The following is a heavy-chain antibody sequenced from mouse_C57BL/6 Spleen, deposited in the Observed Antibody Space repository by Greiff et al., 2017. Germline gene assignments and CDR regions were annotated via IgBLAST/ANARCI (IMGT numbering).Heavy chain of an antibody. CDR1: GYTFTSYW. V-gene: IGHV1-50*01. Sequence: QVQLKQPGAELVKPGASVKLSCKASGYTFTSYWMQWVKQRPGQGLEWIGEIDPSDSYTNYNQKFKGKATLTVDTSSSTAYMQLSSLTSEDSAVYYCARSAYFAMDYWGQGTSVTVSS. CDR2: IDPSDSYT. CDR3: ARSAYFAMDY. J-gene: IGHJ4*01.